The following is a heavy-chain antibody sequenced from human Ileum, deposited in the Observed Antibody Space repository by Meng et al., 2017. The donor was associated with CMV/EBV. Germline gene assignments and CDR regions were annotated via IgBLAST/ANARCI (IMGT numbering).Heavy chain of an antibody. CDR1: GFTFSRFW. J-gene: IGHJ4*02. CDR2: IKEDGSET. Sequence: GGSLRLSCAASGFTFSRFWMSWVRQAPGKGLEWVANIKEDGSETYHADSVEGRITISRDNAKNALHLQMNSLRAEDTGVYYCATEILGGASAFDYWGQGTLVTVSS. V-gene: IGHV3-7*01. CDR3: ATEILGGASAFDY. D-gene: IGHD3-16*01.